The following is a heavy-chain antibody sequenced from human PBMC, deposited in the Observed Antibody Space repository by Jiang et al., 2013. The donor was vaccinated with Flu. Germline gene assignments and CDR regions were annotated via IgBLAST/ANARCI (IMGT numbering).Heavy chain of an antibody. CDR3: ARDPTDSSGYYYYYGMDV. V-gene: IGHV3-30-3*01. CDR2: ISYDGSNK. D-gene: IGHD3-22*01. CDR1: GFTFSSNA. Sequence: AASGFTFSSNAMHWVRQAPGKGLEWVAVISYDGSNKYYADSVKGRLTISRDNSKNTLYLQMNSLRPEDTAVYYCARDPTDSSGYYYYYGMDVWGQGTTVTVSS. J-gene: IGHJ6*02.